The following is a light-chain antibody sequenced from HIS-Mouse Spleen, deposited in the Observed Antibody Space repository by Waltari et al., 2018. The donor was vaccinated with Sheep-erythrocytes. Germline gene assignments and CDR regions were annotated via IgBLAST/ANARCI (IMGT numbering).Light chain of an antibody. J-gene: IGLJ1*01. CDR2: DDS. Sequence: SYVLTQPPPVPVAPGQTARIPFVGNNIRSKSVHWDQQKPGQAPVLVVYDDSDRPSGIPERFSGSNSGNTATLTISRVEAGDEADYYCQVWDSSSDHPYVFGTGTKVTVL. V-gene: IGLV3-21*02. CDR3: QVWDSSSDHPYV. CDR1: NIRSKS.